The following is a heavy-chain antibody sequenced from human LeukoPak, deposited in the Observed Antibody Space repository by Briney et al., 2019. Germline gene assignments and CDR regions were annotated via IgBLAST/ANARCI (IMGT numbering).Heavy chain of an antibody. J-gene: IGHJ4*02. V-gene: IGHV4-4*07. CDR3: ARGSWWEPTSMFDY. CDR2: IYTSGST. CDR1: GGSISSYY. Sequence: SETLSLTCTVSGGSISSYYWSWIRQPAAKGLEWIGRIYTSGSTNYNPSLKSRVTMSVDTSKNQFSLKLSSVTAADTAVYDCARGSWWEPTSMFDYWGQGTLVTVSS. D-gene: IGHD1-26*01.